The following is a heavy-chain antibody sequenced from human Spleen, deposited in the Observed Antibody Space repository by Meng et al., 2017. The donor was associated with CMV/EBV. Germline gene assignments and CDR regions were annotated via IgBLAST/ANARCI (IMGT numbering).Heavy chain of an antibody. V-gene: IGHV3-74*01. D-gene: IGHD4-11*01. CDR2: INSDGSST. CDR3: AREWATVTYYYYGMDV. Sequence: GGSLRLSCAASGFTVSTKYMSWVRQAPGKGLVWVSRINSDGSSTSYADSVKGRFTISRDNAKNTLYLQMNSLRAEDTAVYYCAREWATVTYYYYGMDVWGQGTTVTVSS. J-gene: IGHJ6*02. CDR1: GFTVSTKY.